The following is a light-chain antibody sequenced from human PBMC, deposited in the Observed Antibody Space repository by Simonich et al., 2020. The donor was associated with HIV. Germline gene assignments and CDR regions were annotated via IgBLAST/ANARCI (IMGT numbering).Light chain of an antibody. CDR2: EDS. CDR1: ALPKKY. V-gene: IGLV3-10*01. J-gene: IGLJ2*01. CDR3: YSTDSSGNHRV. Sequence: SYELTQPPSVSVSPGHTARITCSGDALPKKYSYLYQKKSCQAPVLVIYEDSKRPSGIPERFSGSSSGTMATLTISGAQVEDEADYYCYSTDSSGNHRVFGGGTKLTVL.